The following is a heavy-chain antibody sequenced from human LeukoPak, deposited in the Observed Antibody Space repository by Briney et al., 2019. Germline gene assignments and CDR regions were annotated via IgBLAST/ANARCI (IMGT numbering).Heavy chain of an antibody. CDR2: ISGSGDST. D-gene: IGHD2-21*02. V-gene: IGHV3-23*01. CDR1: GFIFSRYA. Sequence: GGSLRLSCAPSGFIFSRYAMNWVRQTPGKGLEWVSSISGSGDSTFYADSVKGRFSISRDNSKNTLYLQVNGLRTEDTAVYYCAKDRLLNCRGDCYIFDYWGQGTVVTVSS. CDR3: AKDRLLNCRGDCYIFDY. J-gene: IGHJ4*02.